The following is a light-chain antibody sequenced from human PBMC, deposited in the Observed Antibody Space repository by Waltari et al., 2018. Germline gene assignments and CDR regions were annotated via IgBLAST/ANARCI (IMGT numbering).Light chain of an antibody. CDR3: QQSHSIPLT. CDR2: AAS. Sequence: DIQLTQSPSSLSASVGDRVTITCRASQSISSHLNWYQEKPGKAPNLLIYAASDLQSGVSSRFSGSGSGTDFTLTISSLQPEDFANYYCQQSHSIPLTFGGGTKLEIK. V-gene: IGKV1-39*01. J-gene: IGKJ4*01. CDR1: QSISSH.